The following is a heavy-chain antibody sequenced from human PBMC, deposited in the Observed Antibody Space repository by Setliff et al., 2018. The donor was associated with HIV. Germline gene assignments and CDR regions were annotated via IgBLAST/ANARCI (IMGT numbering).Heavy chain of an antibody. CDR2: IWYDGSNK. V-gene: IGHV3-33*01. J-gene: IGHJ5*02. D-gene: IGHD5-12*01. CDR3: ARSGYSGYDWNWFDP. CDR1: GFTFSSYG. Sequence: GGSLRLSCAASGFTFSSYGMHWVRQAPGKGLEWVAVIWYDGSNKYYVDSVKGRFTISRDNSKNTLYLQMNSLGAEDTAVYYCARSGYSGYDWNWFDPWGQGTLVTVSS.